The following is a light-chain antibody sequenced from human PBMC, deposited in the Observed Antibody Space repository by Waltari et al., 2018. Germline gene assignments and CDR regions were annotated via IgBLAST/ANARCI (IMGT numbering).Light chain of an antibody. J-gene: IGKJ2*01. V-gene: IGKV1-5*03. Sequence: DIEMTQSPSFLSASVGDRVTITSRASHTLNTWFAWYQQKPGKPPRVLIYKTSNSETCVPSRFSGSASGTEFTLTISSLQPDDSATYYCQQYNSYSTFGQGTKLEIK. CDR2: KTS. CDR3: QQYNSYST. CDR1: HTLNTW.